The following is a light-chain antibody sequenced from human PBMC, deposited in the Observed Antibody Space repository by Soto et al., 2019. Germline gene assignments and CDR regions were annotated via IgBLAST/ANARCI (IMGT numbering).Light chain of an antibody. CDR2: KAS. CDR3: QHYNSSSEA. V-gene: IGKV1-5*03. CDR1: QTISSW. J-gene: IGKJ1*01. Sequence: DIQMTQSPSTLSGSVGDRVTITCRASQTISSWLAWYQQKTGKPPKLLIYKASTLKSGVPSRFRGSGSGTEFTLTISSLQPDDFATYYCQHYNSSSEAFGQGTKVDIK.